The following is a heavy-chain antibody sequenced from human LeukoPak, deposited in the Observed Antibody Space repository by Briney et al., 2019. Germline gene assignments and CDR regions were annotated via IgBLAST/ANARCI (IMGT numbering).Heavy chain of an antibody. CDR3: ARDGSYYAFDI. V-gene: IGHV3-53*01. CDR2: IYSDGST. J-gene: IGHJ3*02. Sequence: GGSLRLSCAASGFTFSISAMSWVRQAPGKGLEWVSVIYSDGSTYYADSVKGRFTISRDNSKNTLYLQMNSLRAEDTAVYYCARDGSYYAFDIWGQGTMVTVSS. CDR1: GFTFSISA. D-gene: IGHD1-26*01.